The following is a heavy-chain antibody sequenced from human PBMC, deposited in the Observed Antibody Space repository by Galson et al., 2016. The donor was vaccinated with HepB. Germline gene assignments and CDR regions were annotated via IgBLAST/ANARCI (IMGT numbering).Heavy chain of an antibody. CDR2: SRNRLHSFTT. J-gene: IGHJ6*02. CDR3: TRGLLVTTVFYGMDV. V-gene: IGHV3-72*01. Sequence: SLRLSCAASGLTFSDHYMDWVRQAPGKGLEWVARSRNRLHSFTTEYAASVKGRFTISRDDSRSSLYLQMNSLKTEDTAVYYCTRGLLVTTVFYGMDVWSQGTTVTVSS. CDR1: GLTFSDHY. D-gene: IGHD4-23*01.